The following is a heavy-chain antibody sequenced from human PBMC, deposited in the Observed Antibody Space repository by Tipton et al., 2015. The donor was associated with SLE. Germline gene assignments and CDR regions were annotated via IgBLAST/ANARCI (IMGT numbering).Heavy chain of an antibody. V-gene: IGHV4-59*12. CDR3: ARSVGGFGMDV. CDR1: GGSISSYY. D-gene: IGHD4-23*01. Sequence: TLSLTCTVSGGSISSYYWSWNRQPQGKGLEWIGYIYYSGSTKNNPSLKSRVTISVDTSKNQFSLKLTSVTAADTAIYYCARSVGGFGMDVWGHGTTVTVSS. CDR2: IYYSGST. J-gene: IGHJ6*02.